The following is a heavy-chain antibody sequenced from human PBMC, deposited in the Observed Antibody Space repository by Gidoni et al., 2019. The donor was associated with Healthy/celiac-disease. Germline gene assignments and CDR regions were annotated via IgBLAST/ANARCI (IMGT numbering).Heavy chain of an antibody. Sequence: QVQLQESGPGLVKPSATLSLTCTVSGGSISSHYWSWIRQPPGKGLEWIGYIYYSGSTNYNPSLKSRVTISVDTSKNPFSLKLSSVTAADTAVYYCARSGGRGMDVWGQGTTVTVSS. J-gene: IGHJ6*02. V-gene: IGHV4-59*11. D-gene: IGHD3-16*01. CDR1: GGSISSHY. CDR2: IYYSGST. CDR3: ARSGGRGMDV.